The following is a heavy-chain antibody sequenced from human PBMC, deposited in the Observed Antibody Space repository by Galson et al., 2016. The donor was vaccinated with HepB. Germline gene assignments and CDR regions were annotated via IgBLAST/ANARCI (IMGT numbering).Heavy chain of an antibody. CDR1: GFSISDYT. D-gene: IGHD5-18*01. CDR2: ISISTRYI. CDR3: ARDKGWGYSYDYGMDV. Sequence: SLRLSCAASGFSISDYTMNWVRQAPGKGLEWVSSISISTRYIHYADSVKGRFTISRDNAKKSLYLQMNSLRAEDTAVYYCARDKGWGYSYDYGMDVWGQGTTVTVSS. V-gene: IGHV3-21*01. J-gene: IGHJ6*02.